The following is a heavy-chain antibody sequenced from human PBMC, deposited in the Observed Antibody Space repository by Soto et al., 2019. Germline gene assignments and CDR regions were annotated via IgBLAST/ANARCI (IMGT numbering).Heavy chain of an antibody. CDR1: GFTFSIYA. CDR3: ATASGGSYPGSRVFDS. CDR2: IGGGPDDT. J-gene: IGHJ4*02. Sequence: VQLLESGGGLVQPGGSLRLSCAASGFTFSIYAMSWVRQAPGKGLEWVSSIGGGPDDTYYADPVKGRFIISRDNSKSTVSLQMNGLRAEDTAIYYCATASGGSYPGSRVFDSWGRKTRVTVSS. D-gene: IGHD1-26*01. V-gene: IGHV3-23*01.